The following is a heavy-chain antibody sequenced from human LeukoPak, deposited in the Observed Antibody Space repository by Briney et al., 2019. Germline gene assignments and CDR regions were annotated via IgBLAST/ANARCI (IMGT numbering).Heavy chain of an antibody. CDR3: ARDVDRFDY. V-gene: IGHV4-38-2*02. Sequence: KPSETLSLTYSVSSFSISSGHYWGWIRQPPGKGLEWIGSIYHSGPTYYNPSLKSRVTISVDTSKNHFSLTLTSVTAADTAVYYCARDVDRFDYWGQGTLVTVSS. CDR1: SFSISSGHY. J-gene: IGHJ4*02. CDR2: IYHSGPT. D-gene: IGHD2-21*01.